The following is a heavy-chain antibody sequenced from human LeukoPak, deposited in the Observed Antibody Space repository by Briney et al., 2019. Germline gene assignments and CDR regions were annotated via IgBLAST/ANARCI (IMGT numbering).Heavy chain of an antibody. CDR2: ISAYNGNT. V-gene: IGHV1-18*01. Sequence: ASVKVSCKASGYTFTSYGISWVRQAPGQGLEWMGWISAYNGNTNYAQKLQGRVTMTTDTSTSTAYMELRSLRSDDTAVYYCARDWITMVRGVFPLYYYYGMDVWGQGTTVTVSS. CDR1: GYTFTSYG. CDR3: ARDWITMVRGVFPLYYYYGMDV. D-gene: IGHD3-10*01. J-gene: IGHJ6*02.